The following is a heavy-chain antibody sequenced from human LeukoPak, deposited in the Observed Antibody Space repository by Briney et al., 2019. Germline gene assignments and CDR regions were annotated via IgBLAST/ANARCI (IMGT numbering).Heavy chain of an antibody. V-gene: IGHV1-69*05. J-gene: IGHJ3*02. CDR2: IIPIFGTA. D-gene: IGHD3-22*01. Sequence: ASVKVSCKASGGTFSSYAISWVRQAPGQGLEWMGRIIPIFGTANYAQKFQGRVTITTDESTSTAYMELSSLRSEDTAVYYCAREIPGPYMIVAVGDAFDIWGQGTMVTSLQ. CDR1: GGTFSSYA. CDR3: AREIPGPYMIVAVGDAFDI.